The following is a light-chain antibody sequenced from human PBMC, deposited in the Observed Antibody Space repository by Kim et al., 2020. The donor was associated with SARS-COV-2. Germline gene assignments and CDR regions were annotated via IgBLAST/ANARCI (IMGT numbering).Light chain of an antibody. CDR3: MQGTYLIS. J-gene: IGKJ5*01. V-gene: IGKV2-30*01. CDR2: KVS. Sequence: DVVMTQSPLSLPVTLGQPASISCRSSQSLVYGDGNTYLIWFHQRPGQSPRRLIYKVSNRDSGVPDRFSGSGSGTDFTLKISRVEAEDVGVYYCMQGTYLISFGQGTRLEIK. CDR1: QSLVYGDGNTY.